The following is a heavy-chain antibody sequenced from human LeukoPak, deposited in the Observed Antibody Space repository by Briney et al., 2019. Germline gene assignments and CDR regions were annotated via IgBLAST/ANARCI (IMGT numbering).Heavy chain of an antibody. CDR2: ISSSSSTI. CDR1: GFTFSSYS. CDR3: ATLTYYDILTGYYPFDY. J-gene: IGHJ4*02. D-gene: IGHD3-9*01. Sequence: GGSLRLSCAASGFTFSSYSMNWVRQAPGKALEWVSYISSSSSTIYYADSVKGRFTISRDNAKNSLHPQMNSLRAEDTAVYYCATLTYYDILTGYYPFDYWGQGTLVTVSS. V-gene: IGHV3-48*04.